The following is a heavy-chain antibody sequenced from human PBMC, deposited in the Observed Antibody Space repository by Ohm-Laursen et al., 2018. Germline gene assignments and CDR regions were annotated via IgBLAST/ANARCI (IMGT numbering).Heavy chain of an antibody. D-gene: IGHD3-22*01. CDR2: IYSGGST. V-gene: IGHV3-66*01. CDR1: GFTVSSNY. J-gene: IGHJ3*02. CDR3: ARVPYYYDSSDEAFDI. Sequence: SLRLSCTASGFTVSSNYMSWVRQAPGKGLEWVSVIYSGGSTYYADSVKGRFTISRDNSKNTLYLQMNSLRAEDTAVYYCARVPYYYDSSDEAFDIWGQGTMVTVSS.